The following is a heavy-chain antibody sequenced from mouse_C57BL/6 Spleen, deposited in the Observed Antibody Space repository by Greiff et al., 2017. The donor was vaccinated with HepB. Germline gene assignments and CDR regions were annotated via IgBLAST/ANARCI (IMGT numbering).Heavy chain of an antibody. CDR1: GFTFSSYG. CDR3: ARQGGYSGYFDV. D-gene: IGHD2-3*01. Sequence: EVMLVESGGDLVKPGGSLKLSCAASGFTFSSYGMSWVRQTPDKRLEWVATISSGGSYTYYPDSVKGRFTISRDNATNTLYLQMSSLKSEDTAMYYCARQGGYSGYFDVWGTGTTVTVSS. V-gene: IGHV5-6*01. CDR2: ISSGGSYT. J-gene: IGHJ1*03.